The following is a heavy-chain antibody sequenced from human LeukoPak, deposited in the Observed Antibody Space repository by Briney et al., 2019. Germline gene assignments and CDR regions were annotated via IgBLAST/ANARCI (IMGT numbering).Heavy chain of an antibody. CDR3: ATHRMESYDFWSGYSRPDAFDI. D-gene: IGHD3-3*01. V-gene: IGHV1-8*01. CDR1: GYTFTSYD. CDR2: MNPNSGNT. Sequence: GASVKVSCKASGYTFTSYDINWVRQAPGQGLEWMGWMNPNSGNTGYAQKFQGRVTMTEDTSTDTAYMELSSLRSEDTAVYYCATHRMESYDFWSGYSRPDAFDIWGQGTMVTVSS. J-gene: IGHJ3*02.